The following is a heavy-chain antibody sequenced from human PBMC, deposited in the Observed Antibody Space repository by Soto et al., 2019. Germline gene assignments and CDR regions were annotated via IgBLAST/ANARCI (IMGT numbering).Heavy chain of an antibody. CDR2: ISSSGSTI. CDR3: ARDGTPPRYGDDYFDY. CDR1: GFTFSDYY. V-gene: IGHV3-11*01. J-gene: IGHJ4*02. D-gene: IGHD4-17*01. Sequence: PVGSLRLSCAASGFTFSDYYMSWIRQAPGKGLEWVSYISSSGSTIYYADSVKGRFTISRDNAKNSLYLQMNSLRAEDTAVYYCARDGTPPRYGDDYFDYWGQGTLVTVSS.